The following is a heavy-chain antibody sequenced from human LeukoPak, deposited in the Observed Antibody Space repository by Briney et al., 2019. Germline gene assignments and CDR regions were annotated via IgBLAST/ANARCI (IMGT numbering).Heavy chain of an antibody. V-gene: IGHV4-38-2*02. CDR3: ARDLAPRYYDFWSGYFESDY. J-gene: IGHJ4*02. Sequence: PSETLSLTCTVSGYSISSGYYWGWIRQPPGKGLEWIGSIYHSGSTYYNPSLKSRVTISVDTSKNQFSLKLSSVTAADTAVYYCARDLAPRYYDFWSGYFESDYWGQGTLVTVSS. CDR2: IYHSGST. CDR1: GYSISSGYY. D-gene: IGHD3-3*01.